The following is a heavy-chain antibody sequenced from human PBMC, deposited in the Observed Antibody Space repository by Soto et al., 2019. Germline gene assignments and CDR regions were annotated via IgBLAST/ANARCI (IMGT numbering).Heavy chain of an antibody. Sequence: PSETLSLTCAVSGGSISHNYWIWIRQPPGKGLEWIGNIYYSGNTNYNPSLKSRVTISVDTSKNQFSLKLSSVTAADTAVYYCARGGIYYYDGSGYYQYWGQGALVTVSS. V-gene: IGHV4-59*01. J-gene: IGHJ4*02. CDR1: GGSISHNY. D-gene: IGHD3-22*01. CDR3: ARGGIYYYDGSGYYQY. CDR2: IYYSGNT.